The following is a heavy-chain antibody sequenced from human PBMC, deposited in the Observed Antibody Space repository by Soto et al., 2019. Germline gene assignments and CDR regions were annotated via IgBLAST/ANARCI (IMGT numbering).Heavy chain of an antibody. CDR3: GRRTGGNFFDY. CDR2: IYPADSDT. D-gene: IGHD1-1*01. CDR1: GLGFTIYW. Sequence: GESLKMSCDTSGLGFTIYWIALVLQMPGKGLEWMGAIYPADSDTRYSPSFQGQVTISADKSTSTAYLQWSSLKPSDNAIYYCGRRTGGNFFDYRGQGTQVTVSS. J-gene: IGHJ4*02. V-gene: IGHV5-51*01.